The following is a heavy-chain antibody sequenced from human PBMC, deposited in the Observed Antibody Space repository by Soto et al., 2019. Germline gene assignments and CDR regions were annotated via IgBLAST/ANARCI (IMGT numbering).Heavy chain of an antibody. D-gene: IGHD3-10*01. J-gene: IGHJ3*02. CDR1: GASISSYY. CDR3: ARLWFGESLYRAFDI. Sequence: SETMSVTCTVSGASISSYYLSWIRQTPGKGLEWIGYIYHSGSTYYNPSLKSRVTISVDRSKNQFSLRLSSVTAADTAVYYCARLWFGESLYRAFDIWGQGTMVTVSS. CDR2: IYHSGST. V-gene: IGHV4-59*12.